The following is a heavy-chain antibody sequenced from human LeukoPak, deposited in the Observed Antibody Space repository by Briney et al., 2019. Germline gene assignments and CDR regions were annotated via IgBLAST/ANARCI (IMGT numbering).Heavy chain of an antibody. CDR1: GGSISTSSYY. Sequence: SETLSLTCTVSGGSISTSSYYWGWVRQPPGKGLEWIGSIYYSGSTYYNPSLKSRVTISVDTSKNQFSLKLSSVTAADTAVYYCARGSSSWHRAFDYWGQGTLATVSS. J-gene: IGHJ4*02. D-gene: IGHD6-13*01. V-gene: IGHV4-39*07. CDR2: IYYSGST. CDR3: ARGSSSWHRAFDY.